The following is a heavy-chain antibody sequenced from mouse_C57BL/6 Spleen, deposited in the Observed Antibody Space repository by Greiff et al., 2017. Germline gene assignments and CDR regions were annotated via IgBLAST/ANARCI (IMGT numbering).Heavy chain of an antibody. Sequence: QVQLQQSGAELARPGASVKLSCKASGYTFTSYGISWVKQRTGQGLEWIGEIYPRSGNTYYNEKFKGNATLTADKSSSTAYMELRSLTSEDSAVYVCARSGTTVVATDYFDYWGQGTTLTVSS. CDR1: GYTFTSYG. V-gene: IGHV1-81*01. D-gene: IGHD1-1*01. J-gene: IGHJ2*01. CDR2: IYPRSGNT. CDR3: ARSGTTVVATDYFDY.